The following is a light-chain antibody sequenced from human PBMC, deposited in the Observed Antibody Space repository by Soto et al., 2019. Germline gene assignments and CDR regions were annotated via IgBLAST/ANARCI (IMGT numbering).Light chain of an antibody. CDR1: QEINNY. CDR2: AAS. V-gene: IGKV1-27*01. J-gene: IGKJ1*01. Sequence: DFQMTQSPSSLSASVGDRVIITCRASQEINNYLAWYQQKPGRAPNLLIYAASTLQSGVPSRFSGSGSGTDFTLTISSLQPEDVATYYCQKYITAPWAFGQGTKVEIK. CDR3: QKYITAPWA.